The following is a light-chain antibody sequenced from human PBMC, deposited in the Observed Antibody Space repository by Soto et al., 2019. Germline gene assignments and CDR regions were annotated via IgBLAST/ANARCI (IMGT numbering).Light chain of an antibody. V-gene: IGLV2-11*01. CDR1: SSDVGGYNY. J-gene: IGLJ1*01. CDR3: CSYVGSYTYV. CDR2: DVS. Sequence: QSVLTQPRSVSGSPGQTVTISGTGTSSDVGGYNYVSWSQQHPGNAPKLMIYDVSKRPSGVHDRFSGSKSGNTASLTISGLQAEAEADYYCCSYVGSYTYVFGTGTKLTVL.